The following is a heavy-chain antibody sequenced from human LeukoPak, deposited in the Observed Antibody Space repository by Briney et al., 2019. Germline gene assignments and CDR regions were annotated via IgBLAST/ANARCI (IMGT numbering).Heavy chain of an antibody. V-gene: IGHV3-33*01. CDR3: ARDLDREDFDY. CDR2: IWLDGSAE. CDR1: GFSFSSYD. D-gene: IGHD3/OR15-3a*01. Sequence: GGSLRLSCAASGFSFSSYDMHWVRQAPGKGLEWVAIIWLDGSAEYYGDSVKGRFTVSRDNSKNTLYLQMDSLRVEDTAVYYCARDLDREDFDYWGQGTLVAVSS. J-gene: IGHJ4*02.